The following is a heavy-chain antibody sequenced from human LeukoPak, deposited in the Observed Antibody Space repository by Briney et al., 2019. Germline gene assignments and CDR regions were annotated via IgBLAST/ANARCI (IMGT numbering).Heavy chain of an antibody. CDR3: ATLVYSGSRYHFDT. V-gene: IGHV4-61*05. CDR2: FLYSGTT. CDR1: GGSISSSSYY. J-gene: IGHJ4*02. D-gene: IGHD1-26*01. Sequence: SETLSLTCIVPGGSISSSSYYWGWIRQSPGKGLEWIGNFLYSGTTTYRASLDSRLIISVDNSKNTVSLRLFSVTAADTAVYYCATLVYSGSRYHFDTWGQGTLVTVSS.